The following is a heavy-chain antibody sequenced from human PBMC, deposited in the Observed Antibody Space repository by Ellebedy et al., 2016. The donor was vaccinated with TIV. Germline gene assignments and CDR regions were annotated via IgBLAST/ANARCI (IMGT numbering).Heavy chain of an antibody. CDR1: GYTFTSYY. J-gene: IGHJ6*02. CDR3: ARAPSVDPHMDV. Sequence: AASVKVSCKASGYTFTSYYMHWVRQAPGQGLEWMGLLNPTAGSTSSAQKFQGRVTMTSDTSTRTVYMELSSLRSEDTAVYYCARAPSVDPHMDVWGQGTTVTVSS. D-gene: IGHD6-19*01. CDR2: LNPTAGST. V-gene: IGHV1-46*01.